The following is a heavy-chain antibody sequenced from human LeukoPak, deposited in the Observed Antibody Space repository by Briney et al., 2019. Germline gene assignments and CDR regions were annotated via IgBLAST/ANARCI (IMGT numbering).Heavy chain of an antibody. CDR3: ARDLAYGSGQNWFDP. Sequence: ASVTVSCKASGYTFTGYYMHWVPQAPGQGLEWMGWINPNSGGTNYAQKFQGRVTMTRDTSISTAYMELSRLRSDDTAVYYCARDLAYGSGQNWFDPWGQGTLVTVSS. J-gene: IGHJ5*02. CDR1: GYTFTGYY. CDR2: INPNSGGT. V-gene: IGHV1-2*02. D-gene: IGHD3-10*01.